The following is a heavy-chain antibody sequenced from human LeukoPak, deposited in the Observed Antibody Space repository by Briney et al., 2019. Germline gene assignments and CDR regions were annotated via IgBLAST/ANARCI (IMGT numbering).Heavy chain of an antibody. Sequence: GGSLRLSCAASGFTFCSYSMNWVRQAPGKGLEWVSSISSSSSYIYYADSVKGRFTISRDNAKNSLYLQMNSLRAEDTAVYYCARARIVGALDYWGQGTLVTVSS. CDR1: GFTFCSYS. CDR3: ARARIVGALDY. CDR2: ISSSSSYI. J-gene: IGHJ4*02. D-gene: IGHD1-26*01. V-gene: IGHV3-21*01.